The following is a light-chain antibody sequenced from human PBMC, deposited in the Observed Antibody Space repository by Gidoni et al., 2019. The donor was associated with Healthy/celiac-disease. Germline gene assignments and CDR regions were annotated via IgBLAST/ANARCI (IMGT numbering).Light chain of an antibody. V-gene: IGLV1-47*01. CDR3: AAWDDSLSGMV. CDR2: RNN. J-gene: IGLJ2*01. CDR1: SSNIGSNY. Sequence: QSVLTQPPSASGTPGQRVTISCSGRSSNIGSNYVYWYQQLPGPAPKLLIYRNNPRPSGVPDRFSGSKSGTSASLASSGLRSEDEANYYCAAWDDSLSGMVFGGGTKLTVL.